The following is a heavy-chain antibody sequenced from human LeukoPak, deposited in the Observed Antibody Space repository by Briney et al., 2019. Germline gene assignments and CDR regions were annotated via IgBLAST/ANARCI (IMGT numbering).Heavy chain of an antibody. D-gene: IGHD2-15*01. CDR2: ISGSGGST. J-gene: IGHJ4*02. CDR3: AKDEDIVVVVAASDY. CDR1: GLTFSSYG. V-gene: IGHV3-23*01. Sequence: GGSLRLSCAASGLTFSSYGMSWVRQAPGKGLEWVSAISGSGGSTYYADSVKGRFTISRDNSKNTLYLQMNSLRAEDTAVYYCAKDEDIVVVVAASDYWGQGTLVTVSS.